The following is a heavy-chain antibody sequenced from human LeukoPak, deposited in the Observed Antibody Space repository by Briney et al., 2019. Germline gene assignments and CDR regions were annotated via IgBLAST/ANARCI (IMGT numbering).Heavy chain of an antibody. CDR1: GFTFSSYG. V-gene: IGHV3-48*01. J-gene: IGHJ4*02. Sequence: GGSLRLSCAASGFTFSSYGMHWVRQAPGKGLEWVSYISSSSSTIYYADSVKGRFTISRDNAKNSLYLQMNSLRAEDTAVYYCARGPSGYHNTGGQGTLVTVSS. D-gene: IGHD5-12*01. CDR2: ISSSSSTI. CDR3: ARGPSGYHNT.